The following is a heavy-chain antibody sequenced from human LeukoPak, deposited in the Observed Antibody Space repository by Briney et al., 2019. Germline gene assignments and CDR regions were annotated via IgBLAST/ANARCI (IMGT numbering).Heavy chain of an antibody. D-gene: IGHD2-21*01. CDR1: GFRCGNYA. V-gene: IGHV3-23*01. Sequence: GGSLRLPCVPSGFRCGNYAMSWVRQAPGKGLQWVSQISGTGGARWYAGFARDRFTISRDNSQKTLYLQMSGLRVEDTDMYYCVKDPRDTYGTNWFVSWGQGTLLIVSS. CDR3: VKDPRDTYGTNWFVS. J-gene: IGHJ5*01. CDR2: ISGTGGAR.